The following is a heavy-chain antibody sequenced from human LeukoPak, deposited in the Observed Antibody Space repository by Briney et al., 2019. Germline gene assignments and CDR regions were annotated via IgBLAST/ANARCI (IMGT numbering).Heavy chain of an antibody. D-gene: IGHD2-2*01. V-gene: IGHV4-39*01. J-gene: IGHJ4*02. CDR2: IYYSGST. Sequence: SETLSLTCTVSGGSISSSSYYWGWIRQPPGKGLEWIGSIYYSGSTYYNPSLKSRVTVSVDTSKNQFSLKLSPVTAADTAGYYCARRVVPAATSFDYWGQGTLVTVSS. CDR3: ARRVVPAATSFDY. CDR1: GGSISSSSYY.